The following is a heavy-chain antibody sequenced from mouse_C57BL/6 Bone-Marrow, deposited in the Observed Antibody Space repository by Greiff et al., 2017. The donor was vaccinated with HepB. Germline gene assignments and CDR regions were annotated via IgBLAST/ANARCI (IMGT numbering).Heavy chain of an antibody. CDR2: IWGVGST. D-gene: IGHD1-1*01. J-gene: IGHJ3*01. V-gene: IGHV2-6*01. CDR1: GFSLTSYG. CDR3: ASGYYYGSSPFAY. Sequence: VKLMESGPGLVAPSQSLSITCTVSGFSLTSYGVDWVRQSPGKGLEWLGVIWGVGSTNYNSALKSRLSISKDNSKSQVFLKMNSLQTDDTAMYYCASGYYYGSSPFAYWGQGTLVTVSA.